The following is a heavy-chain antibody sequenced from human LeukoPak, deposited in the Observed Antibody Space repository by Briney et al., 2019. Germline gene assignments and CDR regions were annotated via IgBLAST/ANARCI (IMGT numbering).Heavy chain of an antibody. D-gene: IGHD6-19*01. CDR3: ARVPQGYSSGWAIDY. CDR1: GYSISSGYY. V-gene: IGHV4-38-2*02. J-gene: IGHJ4*02. CDR2: IYHSGST. Sequence: PSETLSLTCTVSGYSISSGYYWGWIRQPPGKGLEWIGSIYHSGSTYYNPSLKSRVTISVDTSKNQFSLKLSSVTAADTAVYYCARVPQGYSSGWAIDYWGQGTLVTVSS.